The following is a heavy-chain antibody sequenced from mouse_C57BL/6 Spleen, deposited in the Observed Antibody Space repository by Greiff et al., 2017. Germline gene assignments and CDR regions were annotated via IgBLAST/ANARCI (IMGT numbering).Heavy chain of an antibody. CDR3: ARRVSYDYDGLYYGTAY. CDR1: GFTFSSYG. V-gene: IGHV5-6*01. Sequence: EVHLVESGGDLVKPGGSLKLSCAASGFTFSSYGMSWVRQTPDKRLEWVATISSGGSYPYYPDSVTGRFNISSDNAKNTLDLQMSSLESEDSGMYYCARRVSYDYDGLYYGTAYWGQGTSVTVSS. J-gene: IGHJ4*01. D-gene: IGHD2-4*01. CDR2: ISSGGSYP.